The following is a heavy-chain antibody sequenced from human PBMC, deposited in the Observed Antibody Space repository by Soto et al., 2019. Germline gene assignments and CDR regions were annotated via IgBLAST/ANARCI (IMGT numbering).Heavy chain of an antibody. CDR1: GGSISSGGYT. CDR3: GREYYGDYGDGMDF. J-gene: IGHJ6*01. D-gene: IGHD4-17*01. CDR2: IYHSGSP. Sequence: SETLSLTCAVSGGSISSGGYTWSWIRQPPGKGLEWIGYIYHSGSPYYNPSLKSRVTISVDRSKNQFSLKLSSVTAADTAVYYCGREYYGDYGDGMDFWGQGTTVTVSA. V-gene: IGHV4-30-2*01.